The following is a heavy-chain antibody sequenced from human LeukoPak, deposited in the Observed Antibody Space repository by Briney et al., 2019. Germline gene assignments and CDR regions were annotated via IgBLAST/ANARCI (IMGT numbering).Heavy chain of an antibody. CDR3: AKPLARSGRVVSFDY. CDR1: GFTFSSYT. J-gene: IGHJ4*02. V-gene: IGHV3-21*01. CDR2: ISSTSSGI. Sequence: GGSLRLSCAASGFTFSSYTMNWVRQAPGKGLEWVSSISSTSSGIYYVDSLKGRFTISRDNAKHSLYLQMDSLRAEDTAVYYCAKPLARSGRVVSFDYWGQGTLVTVSS. D-gene: IGHD2-15*01.